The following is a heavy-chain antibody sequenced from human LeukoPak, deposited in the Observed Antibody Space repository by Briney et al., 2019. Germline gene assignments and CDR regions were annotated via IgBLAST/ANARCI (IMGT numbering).Heavy chain of an antibody. D-gene: IGHD5-12*01. V-gene: IGHV3-15*01. CDR2: IKSKTDGGTT. J-gene: IGHJ4*02. CDR1: GFTFRNAW. CDR3: SPGGYSGYDWDY. Sequence: PGGSLRLSCAASGFTFRNAWMSWVRQAPGKGLEWVGRIKSKTDGGTTDYAAPVKGRFTISRDDLKNTLYLQMNSLKTEDTAVYYCSPGGYSGYDWDYWGQGTLVTVSS.